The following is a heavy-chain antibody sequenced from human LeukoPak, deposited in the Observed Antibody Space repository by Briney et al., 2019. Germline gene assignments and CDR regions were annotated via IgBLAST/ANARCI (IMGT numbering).Heavy chain of an antibody. CDR1: GFTFSSYV. Sequence: GGSLRLSGAASGFTFSSYVMHWVRQAPGKGLGWVAVIWYDGSNKYYADSVKGRFTISRDNSKNTLYLQMNSLRAEDTAVYSCARDQKTDMVQGVISSYYYYYYGMDVWGQGTTVTVSS. D-gene: IGHD3-10*01. V-gene: IGHV3-33*01. J-gene: IGHJ6*02. CDR3: ARDQKTDMVQGVISSYYYYYYGMDV. CDR2: IWYDGSNK.